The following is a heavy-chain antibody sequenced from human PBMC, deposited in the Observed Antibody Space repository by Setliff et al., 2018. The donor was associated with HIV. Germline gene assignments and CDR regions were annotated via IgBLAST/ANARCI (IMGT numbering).Heavy chain of an antibody. CDR2: IYYSGST. V-gene: IGHV4-59*01. CDR3: AKEVLEIAVAAS. J-gene: IGHJ4*02. D-gene: IGHD6-19*01. Sequence: PSETLSLTCSVSGDSIGAYHWSWIRQPPGKGLEWIGYIYYSGSTNYNPSLKSRVTISVDTSKNQFSLKLSSVTAADTAVYYCAKEVLEIAVAASWGQGTLVTVSS. CDR1: GDSIGAYH.